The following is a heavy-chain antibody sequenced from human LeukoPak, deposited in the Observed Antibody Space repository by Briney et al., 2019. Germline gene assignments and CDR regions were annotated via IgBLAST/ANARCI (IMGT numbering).Heavy chain of an antibody. V-gene: IGHV3-21*01. CDR1: GFTFSSYS. CDR2: ISSSSGSK. D-gene: IGHD2-15*01. Sequence: GGSLRLSCAASGFTFSSYSMNWVRQAPGKGLEWVSCISSSSGSKYYADSVRGRFTISRDNAKNSLYLQMNSLRDEDTAVYYCAREVATSYYFDYWGQGTLVTVSS. J-gene: IGHJ4*02. CDR3: AREVATSYYFDY.